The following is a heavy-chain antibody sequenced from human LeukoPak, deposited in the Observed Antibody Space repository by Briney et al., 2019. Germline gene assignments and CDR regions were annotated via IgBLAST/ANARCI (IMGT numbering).Heavy chain of an antibody. J-gene: IGHJ4*02. CDR1: GYNFTSYG. CDR3: ARIVGANLVDY. V-gene: IGHV1-18*01. Sequence: ASVKVSCKASGYNFTSYGISWVRQAPGQGLEWMGWISAYNGHTNDAQKLQGRVTMTTDTSTSTAYMELRSLRSDDTAVYYCARIVGANLVDYWGQGTLVTVSS. CDR2: ISAYNGHT. D-gene: IGHD1-26*01.